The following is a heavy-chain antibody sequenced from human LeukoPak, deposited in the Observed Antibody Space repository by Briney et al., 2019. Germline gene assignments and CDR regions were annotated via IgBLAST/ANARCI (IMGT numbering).Heavy chain of an antibody. CDR2: IRSKAYGGTT. CDR1: GFTFGDYA. Sequence: GRSLRLSCTASGFTFGDYAMSWVRQAPGKGLEWVGFIRSKAYGGTTEYAASVKGRFTISRDDSKSIAYLQMNSLKTEDTAVYYCTRWVYSSSWYVPYWAQGTLVTVSS. CDR3: TRWVYSSSWYVPY. J-gene: IGHJ4*02. D-gene: IGHD6-13*01. V-gene: IGHV3-49*04.